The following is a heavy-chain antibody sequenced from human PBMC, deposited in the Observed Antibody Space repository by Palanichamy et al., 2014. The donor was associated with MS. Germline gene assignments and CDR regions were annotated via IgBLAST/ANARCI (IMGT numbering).Heavy chain of an antibody. D-gene: IGHD2-2*01. V-gene: IGHV4-30-4*07. CDR2: IYHSGST. Sequence: QVQLQESGPGLVKPSQTLSLTCAVSGGSISSGGYSWSWIRQPPGKGLEWIGNIYHSGSTYSNPSLKSRVTISIDPSNNQFSLKLSSVTAADTAVYYCARDRSMRRQYYFDYWGRGTVVTVSS. CDR3: ARDRSMRRQYYFDY. J-gene: IGHJ4*02. CDR1: GGSISSGGYS.